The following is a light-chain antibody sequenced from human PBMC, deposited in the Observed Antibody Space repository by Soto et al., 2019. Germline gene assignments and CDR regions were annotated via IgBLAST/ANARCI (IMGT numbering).Light chain of an antibody. CDR1: SGSIASNY. CDR3: QSYDGSNWV. CDR2: EDN. V-gene: IGLV6-57*02. J-gene: IGLJ3*02. Sequence: NFMLTQPHSVSESPGKTVTISCTGSSGSIASNYVQWYQQRPGSAPTTVIFEDNQRPSGVPDRLSGSIDSSSNSASLTISGLKTEDEADYYCQSYDGSNWVCGGGTKLTVL.